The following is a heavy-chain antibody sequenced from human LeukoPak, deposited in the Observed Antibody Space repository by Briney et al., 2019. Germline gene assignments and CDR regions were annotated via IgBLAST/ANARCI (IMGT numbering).Heavy chain of an antibody. V-gene: IGHV3-23*01. CDR3: AKDPNGDYVGAFDM. Sequence: TGGSLRLSCAASGFTFANYAITWIRQAPGKGLEWVSSTSGSGHNTYYADSVQGRFTISRDNSKNTLFLQMNSLGADDTAVYHCAKDPNGDYVGAFDMWGQGTMVTVSS. CDR1: GFTFANYA. J-gene: IGHJ3*02. CDR2: TSGSGHNT. D-gene: IGHD4-17*01.